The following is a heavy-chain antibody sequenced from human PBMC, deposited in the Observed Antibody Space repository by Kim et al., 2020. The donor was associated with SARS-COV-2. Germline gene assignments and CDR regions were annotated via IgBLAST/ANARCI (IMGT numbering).Heavy chain of an antibody. V-gene: IGHV1-18*01. CDR1: GYTFTSYG. D-gene: IGHD3-10*01. Sequence: ASVKVSCKASGYTFTSYGISWVRQAPGQGLEWMGWISAYNGNTNYAQKLQGRVTMTTDTSTSTAYMELRSLRSDDTAGYYCARVPSYYYGSGSYYNDYWGQGTLVTISS. J-gene: IGHJ4*02. CDR3: ARVPSYYYGSGSYYNDY. CDR2: ISAYNGNT.